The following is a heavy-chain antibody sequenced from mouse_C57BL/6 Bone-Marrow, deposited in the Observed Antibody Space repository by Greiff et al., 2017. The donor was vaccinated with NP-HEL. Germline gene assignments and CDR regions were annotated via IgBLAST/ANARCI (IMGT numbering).Heavy chain of an antibody. CDR1: GYTFTDYY. J-gene: IGHJ3*01. Sequence: VQLQQSGPELVKPGASVKISCKASGYTFTDYYMNWVKQSHGKSLEWIGDINPNNGGTSYNQKFKGKATLTVDKSSSTAYMELRSLTSEDSAVYYCARSWTIVPFAYWGQGTLVTVSA. CDR2: INPNNGGT. D-gene: IGHD2-5*01. V-gene: IGHV1-26*01. CDR3: ARSWTIVPFAY.